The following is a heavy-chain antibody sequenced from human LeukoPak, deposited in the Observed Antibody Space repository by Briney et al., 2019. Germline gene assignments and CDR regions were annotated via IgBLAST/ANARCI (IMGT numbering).Heavy chain of an antibody. D-gene: IGHD2-15*01. J-gene: IGHJ4*02. V-gene: IGHV4-30-2*01. CDR1: GGSISSGGYS. Sequence: SETLSLTCSVSGGSISSGGYSWNWIRQPPGKGLEWIGYIHSSGTAYYNPSLKSRVTISVDRSRNQLSLKLSSVTAADTAVYYCARNIVGGSQSFDYWGQGTLVTVSS. CDR3: ARNIVGGSQSFDY. CDR2: IHSSGTA.